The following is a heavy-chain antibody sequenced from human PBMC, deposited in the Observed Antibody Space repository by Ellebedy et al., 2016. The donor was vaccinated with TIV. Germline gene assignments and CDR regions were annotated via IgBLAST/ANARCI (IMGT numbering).Heavy chain of an antibody. J-gene: IGHJ4*02. Sequence: SETLSLXCTVSGGSISSSSYYWGWIRQPPGKGLEWIGSIYYSGSTYYNPSLKSRVTISVDTSKNQFSLKLSSVTAADTAVYYCARLLSTYYYDSSGYYTTYYFDYWGQGTLVTVSS. V-gene: IGHV4-39*01. CDR2: IYYSGST. D-gene: IGHD3-22*01. CDR3: ARLLSTYYYDSSGYYTTYYFDY. CDR1: GGSISSSSYY.